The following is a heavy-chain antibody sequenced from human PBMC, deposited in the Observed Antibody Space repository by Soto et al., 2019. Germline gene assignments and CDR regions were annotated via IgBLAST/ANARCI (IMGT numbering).Heavy chain of an antibody. J-gene: IGHJ4*02. CDR2: INAGNGNT. CDR3: ARVAYCGGDCVDY. D-gene: IGHD2-21*02. CDR1: GYTFTSYA. V-gene: IGHV1-3*01. Sequence: QVQLVQSGAEVKKPGASVKVSCKASGYTFTSYAMHWVRQAPGQRLEWMGWINAGNGNTKYSQKFQGRVTITRDTSASTAYMELSSLRSEDTTVYYCARVAYCGGDCVDYWGQGTLVTVSS.